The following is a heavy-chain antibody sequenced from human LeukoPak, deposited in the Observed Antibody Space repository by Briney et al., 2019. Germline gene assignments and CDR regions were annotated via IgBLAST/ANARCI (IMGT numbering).Heavy chain of an antibody. CDR2: IHYSGRN. J-gene: IGHJ4*02. CDR3: ARGEWDLLFDY. V-gene: IGHV4-59*08. CDR1: GGSISRYY. D-gene: IGHD1-26*01. Sequence: PSETLSLTCTVSGGSISRYYWSWIRQPPGKGLEWIGYIHYSGRNSYNPSIKSRVTISVDTSRNQCSLTLSSVTAADTAVYYCARGEWDLLFDYWGQGTLVTVSS.